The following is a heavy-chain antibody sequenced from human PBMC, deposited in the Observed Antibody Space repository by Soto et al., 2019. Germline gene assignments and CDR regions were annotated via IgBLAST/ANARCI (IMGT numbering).Heavy chain of an antibody. CDR2: ISTTGDTT. CDR1: GFTFSSSA. Sequence: EVHLLESGGGLVQPGGSLRLSCAASGFTFSSSALTWVRQVPGRGLEWVSTISTTGDTTYYADSVKGRFTISRDTSKNTLFLRMNSLSAEDTAVYYCAKGSAYNYGFYSMDVWGQGTTVTVSS. V-gene: IGHV3-23*01. CDR3: AKGSAYNYGFYSMDV. D-gene: IGHD5-18*01. J-gene: IGHJ6*02.